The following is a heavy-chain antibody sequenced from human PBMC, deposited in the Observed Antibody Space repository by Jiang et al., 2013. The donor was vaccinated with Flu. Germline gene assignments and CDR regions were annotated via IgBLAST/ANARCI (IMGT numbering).Heavy chain of an antibody. D-gene: IGHD5-18*01. Sequence: VQLVESGAEVKKPGSSVKVSCKASGGTLTSYGISWVRQAPGQGLEWMGGIIPIFGTSSYAQKFQGRLTVIADESTGTAYMELSRLKSEDTAVYYCARGVGGYSYGYVLYWGLGTRGHRLL. J-gene: IGHJ4*02. CDR1: GGTLTSYG. CDR3: ARGVGGYSYGYVLY. CDR2: IIPIFGTS. V-gene: IGHV1-69*01.